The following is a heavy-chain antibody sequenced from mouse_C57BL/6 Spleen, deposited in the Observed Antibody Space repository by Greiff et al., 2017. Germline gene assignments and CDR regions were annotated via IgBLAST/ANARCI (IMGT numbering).Heavy chain of an antibody. V-gene: IGHV1-59*01. J-gene: IGHJ1*03. Sequence: QVQLQQPGAELVRPGTSVKLSCKASGYTFTSYWMHWVKQRPGQGLEWIGVIDPSDSYTNYNQKFKGKATLTVDTSSSTAYMQLSSLASEDSAVYCCARGGGGWYFDVWGTGTTVTVSS. CDR1: GYTFTSYW. CDR3: ARGGGGWYFDV. CDR2: IDPSDSYT.